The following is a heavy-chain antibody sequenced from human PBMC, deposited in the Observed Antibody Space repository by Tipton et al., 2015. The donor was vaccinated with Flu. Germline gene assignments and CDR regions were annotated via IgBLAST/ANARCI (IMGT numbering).Heavy chain of an antibody. CDR1: GFTLTRYA. Sequence: SGFTLTRYAMSWVRQAPGKGLEWVSGISGGGAITYFADSVKGRFTISRDNSKNTLVLQMNSLRAEDTAVYYCAKVIPELVAGLDYWGQGTLVAVSS. CDR3: AKVIPELVAGLDY. J-gene: IGHJ4*02. V-gene: IGHV3-23*01. CDR2: ISGGGAIT. D-gene: IGHD6-19*01.